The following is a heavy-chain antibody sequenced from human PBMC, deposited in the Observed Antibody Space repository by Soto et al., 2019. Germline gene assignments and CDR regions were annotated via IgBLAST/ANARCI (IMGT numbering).Heavy chain of an antibody. V-gene: IGHV1-69*02. J-gene: IGHJ3*02. Sequence: QVQLVQSGAEVKKPGSSVKVSCKASGGTFSSYTISWVRQAPGQGLEWMGRIIAILGIANYAQNFQGRVAITADKSTSTAYMELSSLRSEDTAVYFCAAGGHGAFDIWGQGTMVTVSS. D-gene: IGHD1-26*01. CDR2: IIAILGIA. CDR3: AAGGHGAFDI. CDR1: GGTFSSYT.